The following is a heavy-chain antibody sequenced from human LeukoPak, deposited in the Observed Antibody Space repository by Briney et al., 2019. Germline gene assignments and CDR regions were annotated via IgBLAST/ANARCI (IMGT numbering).Heavy chain of an antibody. J-gene: IGHJ6*02. D-gene: IGHD4-17*01. Sequence: GGSLRLSCAASGFTFSSYWMSWVRQAPGKGLEWVANIKQDGSEKYYVDSVKGRFTISRDNAKNSLYLQMNSLRAEDTAVYYCAREYRSRYGDYYYYGMDVWGQGTTVTVSS. V-gene: IGHV3-7*01. CDR2: IKQDGSEK. CDR3: AREYRSRYGDYYYYGMDV. CDR1: GFTFSSYW.